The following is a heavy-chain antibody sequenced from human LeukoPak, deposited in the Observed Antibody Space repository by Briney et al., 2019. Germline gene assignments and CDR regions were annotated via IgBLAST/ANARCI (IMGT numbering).Heavy chain of an antibody. CDR1: GFTFSSYT. J-gene: IGHJ4*02. CDR2: ISYDGSNK. V-gene: IGHV3-30-3*01. CDR3: AREIPRSGSYYNPFDY. D-gene: IGHD3-10*01. Sequence: PGGSLILSCAASGFTFSSYTMHWVRQAPGKGLEWVAVISYDGSNKYYADSVKGRFTISRDNSKNTLYLQMNSLRAEDTAVYYCAREIPRSGSYYNPFDYWGQGTLVTVSS.